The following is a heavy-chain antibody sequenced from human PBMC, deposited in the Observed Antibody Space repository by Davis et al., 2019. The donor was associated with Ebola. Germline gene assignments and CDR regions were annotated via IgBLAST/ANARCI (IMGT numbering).Heavy chain of an antibody. V-gene: IGHV3-23*01. CDR1: GFTFTNYV. CDR2: ISGSGST. Sequence: GESLKISCAASGFTFTNYVMSWVRQAPGKGLEWVSLISGSGSTYYADFVKGRFTISRDNAKNTVSLQMNSLRAEDTAIYYCARDVAYSNYDWGQGTLVTVSS. CDR3: ARDVAYSNYD. J-gene: IGHJ4*02. D-gene: IGHD4-11*01.